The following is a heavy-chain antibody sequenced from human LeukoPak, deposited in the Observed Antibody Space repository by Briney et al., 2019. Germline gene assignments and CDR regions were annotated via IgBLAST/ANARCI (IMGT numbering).Heavy chain of an antibody. CDR3: AGKVIGYCSSTSCYTHYGMGV. D-gene: IGHD2-2*02. V-gene: IGHV4-4*07. CDR1: GGSISTSDFS. J-gene: IGHJ6*02. CDR2: IYTSGST. Sequence: SETLSLTCTVSGGSISTSDFSWSWIRQPAGKGLEWIGRIYTSGSTNYNPSLKSRVTMSVDTSKNQFSLKLSSVTAADTAVYYCAGKVIGYCSSTSCYTHYGMGVWGQGTTVTVSS.